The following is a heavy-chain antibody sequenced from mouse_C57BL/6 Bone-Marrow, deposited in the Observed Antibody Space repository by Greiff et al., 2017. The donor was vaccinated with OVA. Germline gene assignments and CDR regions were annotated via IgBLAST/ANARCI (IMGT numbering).Heavy chain of an antibody. Sequence: VQLQQSDAELVKPGASVKISCKVSGYTFTDHTIHWMKQRPEQGLAWIGYIYPRDGSTKYNEKFKGKATLTADKSSSTAYMQLNSRPSVDSAGYVCARSRSSGPAWVAYWGQGTLVTVSA. J-gene: IGHJ3*01. CDR3: ARSRSSGPAWVAY. CDR1: GYTFTDHT. CDR2: IYPRDGST. D-gene: IGHD3-2*02. V-gene: IGHV1-78*01.